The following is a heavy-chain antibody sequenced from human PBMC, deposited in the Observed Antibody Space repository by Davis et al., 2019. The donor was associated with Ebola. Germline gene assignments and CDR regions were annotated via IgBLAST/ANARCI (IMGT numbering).Heavy chain of an antibody. V-gene: IGHV5-10-1*01. CDR1: GYSFTSYW. CDR3: ARPRSGDGAFDT. CDR2: IDPSDSDT. Sequence: PGGSLRLSCKGSGYSFTSYWISWVRQMPGKGLEWMGRIDPSDSDTKYSPSFQGHVTISADKSISTAYLQWSSLKASDTAMYFCARPRSGDGAFDTWGQGTMVTVSS. J-gene: IGHJ3*02. D-gene: IGHD3-3*01.